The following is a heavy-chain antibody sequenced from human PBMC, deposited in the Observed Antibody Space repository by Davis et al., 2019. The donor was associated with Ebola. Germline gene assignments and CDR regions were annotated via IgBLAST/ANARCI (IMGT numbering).Heavy chain of an antibody. Sequence: MPSETLSLTCAVSGGPISSSNWWSWVRQPPGKGLEWIGEIYHSGSTNYNPSLKSRVTISVDTSKNQFSLKLSSVTAADTAVYYCARVIAAASDWFDPWGQGTLVTVSS. V-gene: IGHV4-4*02. CDR3: ARVIAAASDWFDP. J-gene: IGHJ5*02. D-gene: IGHD6-13*01. CDR1: GGPISSSNW. CDR2: IYHSGST.